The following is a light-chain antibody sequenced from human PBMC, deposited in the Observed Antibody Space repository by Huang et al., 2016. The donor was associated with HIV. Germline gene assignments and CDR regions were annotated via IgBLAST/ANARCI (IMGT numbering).Light chain of an antibody. CDR2: GSS. V-gene: IGKV3-15*01. CDR1: RSVSTN. CDR3: HQYNNWLLS. J-gene: IGKJ4*01. Sequence: EIVMTQSPATLSVSPGERVTFSCRANRSVSTNLAWYQQRPGQAPRLLMYGSSTRAPGIPARFSGSGSGTDFSLTISSLQSEDFALYYCHQYNNWLLSFGGGTRVDI.